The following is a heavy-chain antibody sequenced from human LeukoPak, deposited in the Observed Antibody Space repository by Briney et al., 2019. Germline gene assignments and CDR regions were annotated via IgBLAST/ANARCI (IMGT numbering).Heavy chain of an antibody. CDR3: AKFSYDSSGYDFDY. Sequence: PGRSLRLSCAASGFTFDDYAMHWVRQAPGKGLEWVSGISWNSGSIGYADSVEGRFTISRDNAKNSLYLQMNSLRAEDTALYYCAKFSYDSSGYDFDYWGQGTLVTVSS. CDR1: GFTFDDYA. CDR2: ISWNSGSI. V-gene: IGHV3-9*01. J-gene: IGHJ4*02. D-gene: IGHD3-22*01.